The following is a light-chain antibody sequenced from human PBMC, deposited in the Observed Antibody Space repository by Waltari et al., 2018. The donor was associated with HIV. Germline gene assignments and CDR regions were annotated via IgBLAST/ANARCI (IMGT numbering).Light chain of an antibody. CDR2: DAS. J-gene: IGKJ5*01. CDR3: QQRNNWPIT. V-gene: IGKV3-11*01. CDR1: QSVSSY. Sequence: EIVLPQSPATLSLSPGERATLSCRASQSVSSYLAWYQQTPDQAPRLLIYDASNRATGIPARFSGSGSGTDFTLTISSLEPEDFALYYCQQRNNWPITFGQGTRLEIK.